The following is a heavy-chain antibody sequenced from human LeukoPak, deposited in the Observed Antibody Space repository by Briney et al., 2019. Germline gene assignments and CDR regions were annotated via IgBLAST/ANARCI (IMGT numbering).Heavy chain of an antibody. V-gene: IGHV1-2*04. D-gene: IGHD4-17*01. CDR1: GYTFTVYY. CDR2: INPNSGGT. J-gene: IGHJ4*02. Sequence: GASVKVSCKASGYTFTVYYMHGVRQAPGQGREWMGWINPNSGGTNYAQKFQGWVTITRDTSISTAYMELSRLRSDDTAVYYCAREAFHGDYDYWGQGTLVTVSS. CDR3: AREAFHGDYDY.